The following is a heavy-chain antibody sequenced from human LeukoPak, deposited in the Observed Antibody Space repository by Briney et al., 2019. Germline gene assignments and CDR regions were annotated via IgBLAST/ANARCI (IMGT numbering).Heavy chain of an antibody. Sequence: ASVKVSCKASGYTFTSYDINWVRQATGQGLEWMGWMNPNSGNTGYAQKFQGRVTITRNTSISTAYMELSGLRSEDTAIYYCAREDYYDSGSSDYWGQGTLVTVSS. CDR2: MNPNSGNT. D-gene: IGHD3-22*01. V-gene: IGHV1-8*03. J-gene: IGHJ4*02. CDR1: GYTFTSYD. CDR3: AREDYYDSGSSDY.